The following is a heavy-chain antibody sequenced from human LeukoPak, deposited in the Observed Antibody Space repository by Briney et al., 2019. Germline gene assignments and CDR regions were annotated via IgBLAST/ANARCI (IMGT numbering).Heavy chain of an antibody. Sequence: ASVKVSCKASGYTFTSYDINWVRQATGQGLEWMGWMNPNSGNTGYAQKFQGRVTITRNTSISTAYMELSSLRSEDTAVYYCAIDSSTSWAYYSDYWGQGTLVTVSS. CDR2: MNPNSGNT. V-gene: IGHV1-8*03. CDR3: AIDSSTSWAYYSDY. CDR1: GYTFTSYD. D-gene: IGHD2-2*01. J-gene: IGHJ4*02.